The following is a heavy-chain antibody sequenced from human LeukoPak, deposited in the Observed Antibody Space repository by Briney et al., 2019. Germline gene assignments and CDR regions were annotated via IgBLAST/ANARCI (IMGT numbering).Heavy chain of an antibody. CDR1: GGTFSSYA. J-gene: IGHJ6*02. D-gene: IGHD4-17*01. Sequence: SVKVSCKASGGTFSSYAISWVRQAPGQGLEWMGGIVPIFGTANYAQKFQGRVTITADESTSTAYMELSSLRSEDTAVYYCARGSLYDYGDYYGMDVWGQGTTVTVSS. V-gene: IGHV1-69*13. CDR3: ARGSLYDYGDYYGMDV. CDR2: IVPIFGTA.